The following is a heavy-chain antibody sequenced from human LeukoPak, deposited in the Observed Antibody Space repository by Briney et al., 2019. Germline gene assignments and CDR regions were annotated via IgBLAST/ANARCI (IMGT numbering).Heavy chain of an antibody. CDR2: IYPGDSDT. CDR1: GYNFTSHW. D-gene: IGHD5-12*01. V-gene: IGHV5-51*01. J-gene: IGHJ4*02. Sequence: GESLKIFCKGSGYNFTSHWNDWGRQIPGKGVEWMGIIYPGDSDTRYSTSFQGQVISSADKAVSTADLQWSSLKAADTAMYYCARSPGDIVATISCNPWCIETYFDYWGQGTLVTVSS. CDR3: ARSPGDIVATISCNPWCIETYFDY.